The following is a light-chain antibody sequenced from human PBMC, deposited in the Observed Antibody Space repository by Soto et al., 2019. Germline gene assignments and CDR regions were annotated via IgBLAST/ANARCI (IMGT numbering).Light chain of an antibody. CDR2: DVS. CDR1: SSDVGGYNY. J-gene: IGLJ1*01. Sequence: QSVLTQPASVSGSPGQSMTISCTGTSSDVGGYNYVSWYQQHPGKAPKLLIYDVSNRPSGVSNRFSGSKSGNTASQTISGLQAGDEADYYCSSYTSSSTLVFGTGTKVTVL. CDR3: SSYTSSSTLV. V-gene: IGLV2-14*01.